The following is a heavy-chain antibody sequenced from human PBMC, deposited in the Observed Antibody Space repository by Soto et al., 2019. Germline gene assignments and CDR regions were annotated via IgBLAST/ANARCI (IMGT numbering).Heavy chain of an antibody. Sequence: VSAKVSCKASGDTFTIYDINVLRQATGQGLEWMGWMNPNSGNTGYAQKFQGRVTMTRNTSISTAYMELSSLRSEDTAVCYCARTGEAATYYYYYYMDVWGKGTTVTVSS. V-gene: IGHV1-8*01. J-gene: IGHJ6*03. D-gene: IGHD2-15*01. CDR3: ARTGEAATYYYYYYMDV. CDR2: MNPNSGNT. CDR1: GDTFTIYD.